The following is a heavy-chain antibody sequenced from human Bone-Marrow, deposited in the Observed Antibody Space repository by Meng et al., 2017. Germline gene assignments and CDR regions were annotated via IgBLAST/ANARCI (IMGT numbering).Heavy chain of an antibody. D-gene: IGHD3-10*01. CDR1: GFTFSSYA. CDR3: ARDQRRSGSDY. J-gene: IGHJ4*02. V-gene: IGHV3-30*01. CDR2: ISYDGSNK. Sequence: GESLKISCAASGFTFSSYAMHWVRQAPGKGLEWVAVISYDGSNKYYADSVKGRFTISRDNSKNTLYLQMNSLRAEDTAVYYCARDQRRSGSDYWGQGTLVTVSS.